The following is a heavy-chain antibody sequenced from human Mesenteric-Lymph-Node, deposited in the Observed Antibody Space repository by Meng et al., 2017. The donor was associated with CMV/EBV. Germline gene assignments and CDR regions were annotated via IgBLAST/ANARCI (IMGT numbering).Heavy chain of an antibody. CDR3: ASLAPVEMATIHSFDY. V-gene: IGHV3-74*01. J-gene: IGHJ4*02. CDR1: GFTFSSYW. Sequence: GESLKISCTGSGFTFSSYWMHWVRQAPGKGLVWVSRINSDGSSTSYADSVKGRFTISRDNAKNTLYLQMNSLRAEDTAVYYCASLAPVEMATIHSFDYWGQGTLVTVSS. CDR2: INSDGSST. D-gene: IGHD5-24*01.